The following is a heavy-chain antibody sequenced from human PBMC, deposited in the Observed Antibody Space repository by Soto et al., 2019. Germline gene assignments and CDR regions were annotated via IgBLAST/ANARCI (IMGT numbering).Heavy chain of an antibody. CDR1: GGSISSYY. CDR2: IYTSGST. D-gene: IGHD3-22*01. J-gene: IGHJ3*02. CDR3: ERGENYYDSSGLDAFDI. V-gene: IGHV4-4*07. Sequence: PSETLSLTWTVSGGSISSYYWSWIRQPAGKGLEWIGRIYTSGSTNYNPSLKSRVTMSVDTSKNQFSLKLSSVTAADTAVYYCERGENYYDSSGLDAFDIWGQGTMVTVSS.